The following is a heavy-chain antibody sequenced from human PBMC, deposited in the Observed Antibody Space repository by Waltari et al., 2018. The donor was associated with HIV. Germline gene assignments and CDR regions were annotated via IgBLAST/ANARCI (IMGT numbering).Heavy chain of an antibody. J-gene: IGHJ4*02. D-gene: IGHD6-6*01. Sequence: EVQLVESGGGLVQPGGSLRLSCTASGFSFGSYSMNWVRQAPGNGLEWVSYISTSSSAIFYADSVKGRFTISRDTAKNSLYLQMNSLRAEDTAVYYCARDRTRYYFDSWGQGTLVTVSS. CDR2: ISTSSSAI. CDR3: ARDRTRYYFDS. CDR1: GFSFGSYS. V-gene: IGHV3-48*01.